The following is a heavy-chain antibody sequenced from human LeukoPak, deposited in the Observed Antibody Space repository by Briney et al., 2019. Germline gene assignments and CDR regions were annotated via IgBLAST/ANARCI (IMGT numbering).Heavy chain of an antibody. CDR3: ARDYDSSGYSDAFDI. J-gene: IGHJ3*02. D-gene: IGHD3-22*01. Sequence: GGSLRLSCAASGFTFSDYYMTWIRLAPGKGLEWVSYITSSSGYTNYADSVKGRFTISRDNAKNSLYLQMNSLRAEDTAVYYCARDYDSSGYSDAFDIWGQGTMVTVSS. CDR2: ITSSSGYT. V-gene: IGHV3-11*05. CDR1: GFTFSDYY.